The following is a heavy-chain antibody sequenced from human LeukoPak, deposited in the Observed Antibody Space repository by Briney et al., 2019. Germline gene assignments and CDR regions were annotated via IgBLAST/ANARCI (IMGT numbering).Heavy chain of an antibody. Sequence: GGSLRLSCAAWGFTFSGYVMSWVRQAPGKGLEWVAGIGGSGYGSWCADSVKGRLTISRDNSRNIVFLEIQSLKVEDTAVYYCTKEVRGFSYGDNWGQGTLVTVSS. CDR2: IGGSGYGS. V-gene: IGHV3-23*01. CDR1: GFTFSGYV. J-gene: IGHJ4*02. D-gene: IGHD5-18*01. CDR3: TKEVRGFSYGDN.